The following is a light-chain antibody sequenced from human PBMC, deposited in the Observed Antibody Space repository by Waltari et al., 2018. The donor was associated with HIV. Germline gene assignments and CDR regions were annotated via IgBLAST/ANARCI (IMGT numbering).Light chain of an antibody. CDR2: DVT. V-gene: IGLV2-8*01. CDR3: SSYGDNGRVL. J-gene: IGLJ2*01. CDR1: SSDIGAYDF. Sequence: QSALTQPTSASGSLGPSVTISCTGSSSDIGAYDFVSWFQQHPHNAPTLLLYDVTTQPSVVPDRFSGSRADNTAVLSGYGLQPDDTAAYLCSSYGDNGRVLFGVGTNLTVL.